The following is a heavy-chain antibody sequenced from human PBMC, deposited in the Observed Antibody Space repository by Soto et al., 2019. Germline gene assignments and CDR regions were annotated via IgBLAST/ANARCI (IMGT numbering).Heavy chain of an antibody. CDR2: ISGSGGST. Sequence: PGGSLRLSCAASGFTFSSYAMSWVRQAPGKGLEWVSAISGSGGSTYYADSVKGRFTISRDNSKNTLYLQMNSLRAEDTAVYYCAKDSYDDFWSGYRVFDPWGKGTLVTVAS. D-gene: IGHD3-3*01. J-gene: IGHJ5*02. CDR1: GFTFSSYA. CDR3: AKDSYDDFWSGYRVFDP. V-gene: IGHV3-23*01.